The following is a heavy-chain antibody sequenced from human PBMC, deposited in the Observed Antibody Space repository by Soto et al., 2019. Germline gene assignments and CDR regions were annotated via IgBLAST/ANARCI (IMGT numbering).Heavy chain of an antibody. D-gene: IGHD5-18*01. V-gene: IGHV1-24*01. J-gene: IGHJ5*02. CDR1: GYTLTELS. Sequence: ASVKVSCKVSGYTLTELSMHWVRQVPGKGLEWMGGFDPEHGETIYSQKFQGRVTMTEDTSTDTAYMELSSLRSEDTAVYYCATRAWIQLWALFDPWGQGTLVTVSS. CDR3: ATRAWIQLWALFDP. CDR2: FDPEHGET.